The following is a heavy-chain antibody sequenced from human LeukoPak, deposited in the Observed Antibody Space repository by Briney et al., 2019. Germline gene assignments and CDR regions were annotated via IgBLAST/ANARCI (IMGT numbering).Heavy chain of an antibody. Sequence: ASVKVSCKVSGYTLTGLSMHWVRQAPGKGLEWMGGFDPEDGETIYAQKFQGRVTMTEDTSTDTVYMELSSLRSEDTAVYYCARVASAMDSGSYADPWWFDPWGQGTLVTVSS. CDR3: ARVASAMDSGSYADPWWFDP. V-gene: IGHV1-24*01. CDR1: GYTLTGLS. J-gene: IGHJ5*02. D-gene: IGHD1-26*01. CDR2: FDPEDGET.